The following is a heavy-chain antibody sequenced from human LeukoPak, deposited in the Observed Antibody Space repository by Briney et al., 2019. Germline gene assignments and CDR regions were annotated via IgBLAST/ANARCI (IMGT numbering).Heavy chain of an antibody. CDR1: GFTFSDYY. D-gene: IGHD3-10*01. CDR3: ARGYTMVRGEDY. V-gene: IGHV3-11*05. CDR2: ISSSSSYT. J-gene: IGHJ4*02. Sequence: GGSLRLSCAASGFTFSDYYMSWIRQAPGKGLEWVSYISSSSSYTNYADSVKGRFTISRDNAKNSLYLQMNSLRAEDTAMYYCARGYTMVRGEDYWGQGTLVTVSS.